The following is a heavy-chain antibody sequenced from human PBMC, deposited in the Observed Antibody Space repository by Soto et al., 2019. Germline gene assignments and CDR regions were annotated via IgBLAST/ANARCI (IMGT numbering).Heavy chain of an antibody. D-gene: IGHD2-21*01. J-gene: IGHJ4*02. CDR2: TKPDGSEK. Sequence: EVHLVQSGGGLVQPGGSLRLSCAASGFTFSTYWMTWVRQAPGKGLEWVANTKPDGSEKNYVDSVKGRFTISRDNARNSLMLQMDSLRAEDTAVYYCARVAYVDEAFDYWGQGTLVTVSS. V-gene: IGHV3-7*01. CDR1: GFTFSTYW. CDR3: ARVAYVDEAFDY.